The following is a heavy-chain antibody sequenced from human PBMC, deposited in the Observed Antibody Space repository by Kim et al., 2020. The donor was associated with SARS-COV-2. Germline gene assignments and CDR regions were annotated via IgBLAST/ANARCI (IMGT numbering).Heavy chain of an antibody. CDR1: GGSFSDYY. Sequence: SETLSLTCAVYGGSFSDYYWTWIRQPPGKGLEWIGEINHSGSTNYNPSLKSRVTMSVDTSKNQFSLKLTSVTAADTAVYYCARPKQSPFYYDNRSTYFQHWGQGTLVTVSS. J-gene: IGHJ1*01. CDR2: INHSGST. CDR3: ARPKQSPFYYDNRSTYFQH. D-gene: IGHD3-22*01. V-gene: IGHV4-34*01.